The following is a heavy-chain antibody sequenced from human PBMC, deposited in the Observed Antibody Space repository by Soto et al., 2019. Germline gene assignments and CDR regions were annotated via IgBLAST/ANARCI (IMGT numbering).Heavy chain of an antibody. CDR3: ARGYGSGKYNNWFDP. V-gene: IGHV4-31*03. CDR2: IYYSGST. J-gene: IGHJ5*02. Sequence: SETLSLTCTVSGGSISSGGYYWSWIRQHPGKGLEWIGYIYYSGSTYYNPSLKSRVTISVDTSKNQFSLKLSSVTAADTAVYYCARGYGSGKYNNWFDPWGQGTLVTVSS. CDR1: GGSISSGGYY. D-gene: IGHD3-10*01.